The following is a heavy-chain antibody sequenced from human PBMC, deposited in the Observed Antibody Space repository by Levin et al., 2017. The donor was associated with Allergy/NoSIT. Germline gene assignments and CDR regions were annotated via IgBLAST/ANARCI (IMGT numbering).Heavy chain of an antibody. CDR1: GFTFSSYG. D-gene: IGHD3-9*01. Sequence: TGGSLRLSCAASGFTFSSYGMHWVRQAPGKGLEWVAVISYDGSNKYYADSVKGRFTISRDNSKNTLYLQMNSLRAEDTAVYYCAKPLRGGYVLRYFDWLDAFDIWGQGTMVTVSS. V-gene: IGHV3-30*18. J-gene: IGHJ3*02. CDR3: AKPLRGGYVLRYFDWLDAFDI. CDR2: ISYDGSNK.